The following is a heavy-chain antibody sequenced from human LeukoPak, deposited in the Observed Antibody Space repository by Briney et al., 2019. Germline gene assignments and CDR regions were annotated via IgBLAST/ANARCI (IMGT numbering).Heavy chain of an antibody. D-gene: IGHD3-10*01. J-gene: IGHJ5*02. V-gene: IGHV1-69*04. Sequence: ASVEVSCKASGGTFSSYAISWVRQAPGRGLEWMGRIIPILGIANYAQKFQGRVTITADKSTSTAYMELSSLRSEDTAVYYCARDYGSGSSNWFDPWGQGTLVTVSS. CDR3: ARDYGSGSSNWFDP. CDR1: GGTFSSYA. CDR2: IIPILGIA.